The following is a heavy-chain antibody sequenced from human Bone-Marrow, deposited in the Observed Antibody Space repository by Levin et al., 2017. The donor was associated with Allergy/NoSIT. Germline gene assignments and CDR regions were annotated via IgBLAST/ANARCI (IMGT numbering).Heavy chain of an antibody. V-gene: IGHV1-69*13. Sequence: ASVKVSCKTSGDTFRRYAITWVRQAPGQRLQWMGGIVHKFGTTTYAQDFQGRVTITADESTGTVYMEMTRLRSDDTAVYYCAREIADQLVPHTWGPGTPVTVSS. CDR2: IVHKFGTT. CDR3: AREIADQLVPHT. J-gene: IGHJ5*02. CDR1: GDTFRRYA. D-gene: IGHD2-21*01.